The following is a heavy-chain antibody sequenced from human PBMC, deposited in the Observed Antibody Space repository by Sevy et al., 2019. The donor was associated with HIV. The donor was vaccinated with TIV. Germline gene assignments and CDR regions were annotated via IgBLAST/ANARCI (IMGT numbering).Heavy chain of an antibody. CDR2: ISSSSSTI. V-gene: IGHV3-48*02. CDR3: AREDYDFWSGYSRPHYYYYGMDV. Sequence: GGSLRLSCAASGFTFSSYSMNWVRQAPGKGLEWVSYISSSSSTIYYADSVKGRFTISRDNAKNSLHLQMNSLRDEDTAVYYCAREDYDFWSGYSRPHYYYYGMDVWGQGTTVTVSS. CDR1: GFTFSSYS. J-gene: IGHJ6*02. D-gene: IGHD3-3*01.